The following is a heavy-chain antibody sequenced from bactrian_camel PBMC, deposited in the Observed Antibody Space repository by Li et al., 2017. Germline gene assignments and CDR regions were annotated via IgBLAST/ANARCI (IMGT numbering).Heavy chain of an antibody. CDR1: GYTYNRNC. CDR2: TDGDGST. D-gene: IGHD3*01. CDR3: ATWAVYRAIAYPSRAFAD. J-gene: IGHJ4*01. V-gene: IGHV3S1*01. Sequence: HVQLVESGGGSVQAGGSLRLSCAASGYTYNRNCMAWFRQAPGKEREGVAATDGDGSTYYADSVKGRFAISRDNAKNTLYLQLNSLKAEDTAVYYCATWAVYRAIAYPSRAFADWGRGTQVTVS.